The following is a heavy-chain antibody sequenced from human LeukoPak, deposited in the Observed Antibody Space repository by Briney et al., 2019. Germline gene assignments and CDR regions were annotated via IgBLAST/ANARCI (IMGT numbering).Heavy chain of an antibody. Sequence: PGGSLRLSCAASGFTFSNYNMNWVRQAPGKGLEWVSYISSRGSYTYYADSVRGRFTISRDNAKNSLYLQMNSLRAEDTAVYYCARIDAFDIWGQGTMVTVSS. CDR3: ARIDAFDI. CDR2: ISSRGSYT. CDR1: GFTFSNYN. V-gene: IGHV3-21*06. J-gene: IGHJ3*02.